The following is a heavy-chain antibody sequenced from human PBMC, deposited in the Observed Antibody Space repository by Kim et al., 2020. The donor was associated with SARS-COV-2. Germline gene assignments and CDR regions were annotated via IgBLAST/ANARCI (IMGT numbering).Heavy chain of an antibody. CDR3: VRHGSGSSHNWFDP. V-gene: IGHV5-10-1*01. Sequence: GESLKISCKGSGYSFTNYWINWVRQMPGKGLEWMGRIDPSDSYTNYSPSFQGHVTISADKSISTAYLHWSRLKASDTAMYYCVRHGSGSSHNWFDPWGQGTLVTDS. J-gene: IGHJ5*02. CDR1: GYSFTNYW. D-gene: IGHD3-10*01. CDR2: IDPSDSYT.